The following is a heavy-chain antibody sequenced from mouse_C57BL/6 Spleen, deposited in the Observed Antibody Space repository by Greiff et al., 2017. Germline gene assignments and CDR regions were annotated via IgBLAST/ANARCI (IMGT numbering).Heavy chain of an antibody. J-gene: IGHJ1*03. CDR2: IDPETGGT. D-gene: IGHD6-1*01. CDR3: TRRLWSYWYFDV. Sequence: QVHVKQSGAELVRPGASVTLSCKASGYTFTDYEMHWVKQTPVHGLEWIGAIDPETGGTAYNQKFKGKAILTADKSSSTAYMELRSLTSEDSAVYYCTRRLWSYWYFDVWGTGTTVTVSS. V-gene: IGHV1-15*01. CDR1: GYTFTDYE.